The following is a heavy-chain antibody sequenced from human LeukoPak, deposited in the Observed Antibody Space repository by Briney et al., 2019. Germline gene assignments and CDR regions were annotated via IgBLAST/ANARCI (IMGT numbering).Heavy chain of an antibody. CDR2: ISGIDGST. CDR1: GVTLSSYA. D-gene: IGHD3-22*01. V-gene: IGHV3-23*01. J-gene: IGHJ4*02. CDR3: AREWASYDRSGYYPFDH. Sequence: GGSLRLSCAASGVTLSSYAMSWARQAPGKGLEWVSGISGIDGSTYYADSVKGRFTISRDNSKNTLYLQMNSLRAEDTAVYYCAREWASYDRSGYYPFDHWGQGTLVTVSS.